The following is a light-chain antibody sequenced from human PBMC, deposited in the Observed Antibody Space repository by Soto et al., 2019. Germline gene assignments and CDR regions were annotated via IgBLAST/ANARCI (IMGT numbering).Light chain of an antibody. V-gene: IGKV1-6*01. CDR1: QGISND. Sequence: AIQMTQSPSSLSASVGDRVTITCRATQGISNDLGWYQQKPGKAPKLLIYAASSLQIGVPSRFGGCESGTDFTLTISSLQTEDFATYYCLQDYYYPYTFGQRTKLEI. CDR2: AAS. CDR3: LQDYYYPYT. J-gene: IGKJ2*01.